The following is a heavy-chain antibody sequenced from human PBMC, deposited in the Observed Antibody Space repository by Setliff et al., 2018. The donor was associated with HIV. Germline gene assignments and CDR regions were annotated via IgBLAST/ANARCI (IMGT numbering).Heavy chain of an antibody. CDR3: ARAIFGIVYYYMDV. D-gene: IGHD3-3*01. CDR1: GGSISSYY. J-gene: IGHJ6*03. CDR2: IDTSGGT. V-gene: IGHV4-4*07. Sequence: SETLSLTCTVSGGSISSYYWNWIRQSAGKGLEWIGRIDTSGGTDYNPSLKSRVTISVDTSKNQFSLKLSSVTAADTAIYFCARAIFGIVYYYMDVWGKGTTVTVSS.